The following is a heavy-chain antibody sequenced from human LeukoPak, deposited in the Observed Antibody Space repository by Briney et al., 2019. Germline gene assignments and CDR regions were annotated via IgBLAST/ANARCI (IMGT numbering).Heavy chain of an antibody. CDR2: ISSSSSYI. V-gene: IGHV3-21*01. J-gene: IGHJ4*02. CDR3: ASMYDILTGYYPPVDY. Sequence: GGSLRLSCAASGFTFSSYSMNWVRQAPGKGLEWVSSISSSSSYIYYADSVKGRFTISRDNAKNSLYLQMNSLRAEDTAVYYCASMYDILTGYYPPVDYWGQGTLVTVSS. CDR1: GFTFSSYS. D-gene: IGHD3-9*01.